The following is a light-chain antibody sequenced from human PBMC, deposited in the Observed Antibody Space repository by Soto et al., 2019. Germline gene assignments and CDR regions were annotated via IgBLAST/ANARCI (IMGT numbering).Light chain of an antibody. J-gene: IGLJ1*01. V-gene: IGLV1-44*01. CDR1: SSNIGTNP. CDR2: DDK. CDR3: GTWDASLSGYV. Sequence: QSVLTQPPSASGTPGQRGTISCSGGSSNIGTNPVAWYQQLPGTAPKLLINDDKHRPSGVPERFSGSRSGTSASLAISGLQSEDEADYFCGTWDASLSGYVFGTGTQLTVL.